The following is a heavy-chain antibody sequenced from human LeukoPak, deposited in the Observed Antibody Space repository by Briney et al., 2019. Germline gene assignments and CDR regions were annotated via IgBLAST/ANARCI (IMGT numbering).Heavy chain of an antibody. CDR1: GGSFSGYY. CDR3: ARVVPRSSSFDY. Sequence: SETLSLTCAVYGGSFSGYYWSWIRQPPGKGLEWIGEINHSGSTNYNPSPKSRVTISVDTSKNQFSLKLSSVTAADTAVYYCARVVPRSSSFDYWGQGTLVTVSS. V-gene: IGHV4-34*01. CDR2: INHSGST. D-gene: IGHD6-6*01. J-gene: IGHJ4*02.